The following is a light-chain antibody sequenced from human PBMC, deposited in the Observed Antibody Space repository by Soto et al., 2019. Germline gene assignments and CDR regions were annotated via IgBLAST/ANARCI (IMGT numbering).Light chain of an antibody. CDR3: GTWDSGLSPVV. Sequence: QSVLTQPPAVSVAPGQKVTISCSGRSSNIGSDYVSWYQQLPGTAPKLLIYDNNKRPSGIPDRFSGSKSGTSATLGITGLQTGDEADYYCGTWDSGLSPVVFGGGTKLTVL. CDR1: SSNIGSDY. CDR2: DNN. J-gene: IGLJ2*01. V-gene: IGLV1-51*01.